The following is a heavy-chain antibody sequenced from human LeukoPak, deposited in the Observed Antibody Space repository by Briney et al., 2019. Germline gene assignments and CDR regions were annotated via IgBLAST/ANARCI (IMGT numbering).Heavy chain of an antibody. J-gene: IGHJ6*02. CDR2: IYSGGST. V-gene: IGHV3-53*01. CDR1: GFTASSNF. CDR3: ARPTINDLYDYYYGVDV. D-gene: IGHD4/OR15-4a*01. Sequence: GGSLRLSCAASGFTASSNFMSWVRQAPGKGLEWVSVIYSGGSTYYADSVKGRFTISRDNSNSPLYLQMNSLRAEDTAVYYCARPTINDLYDYYYGVDVWGQGTTVTVSS.